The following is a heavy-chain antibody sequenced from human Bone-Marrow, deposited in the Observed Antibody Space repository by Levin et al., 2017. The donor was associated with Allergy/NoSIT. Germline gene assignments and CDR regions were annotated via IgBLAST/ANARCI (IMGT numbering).Heavy chain of an antibody. V-gene: IGHV3-23*01. D-gene: IGHD3-10*01. CDR3: AKGDGSGSFYTWD. CDR2: ISGSGDNT. Sequence: PGGSLRLSCVASGFTFANYAMTWFRQAPGKGPEWVAGISGSGDNTYYPDSVKGHFIISRDNSKSTLYLQINNLSDEDWAVYYCAKGDGSGSFYTWDWGQGTLVTVSS. CDR1: GFTFANYA. J-gene: IGHJ4*02.